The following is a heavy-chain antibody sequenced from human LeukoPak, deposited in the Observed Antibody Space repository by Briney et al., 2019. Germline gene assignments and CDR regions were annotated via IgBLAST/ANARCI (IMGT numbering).Heavy chain of an antibody. CDR1: GFTFSSYA. J-gene: IGHJ4*02. CDR3: ARVGSSSWYDY. D-gene: IGHD6-13*01. V-gene: IGHV3-23*01. Sequence: GGSLRLSCAASGFTFSSYAMSWVRQAPGKGLEWVSAISGSGGSTYYADSVKGRFTISRDNAKNSLYLQMNSLRAEDTAVYYCARVGSSSWYDYWGQGTLVTVSS. CDR2: ISGSGGST.